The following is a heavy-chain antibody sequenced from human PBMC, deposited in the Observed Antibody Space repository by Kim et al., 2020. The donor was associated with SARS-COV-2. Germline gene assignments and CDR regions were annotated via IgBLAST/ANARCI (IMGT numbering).Heavy chain of an antibody. Sequence: GGSLRLSCAASGFTFDDYAMHWVRQAPGKGLEWVSGISWNSGSIGYADSVKGRFTISRDNAKNSLYLQMNSLRAEDTALYYCAKDKSGGSSPWFDPWGQGTLVTVSS. D-gene: IGHD2-15*01. CDR3: AKDKSGGSSPWFDP. V-gene: IGHV3-9*01. CDR1: GFTFDDYA. CDR2: ISWNSGSI. J-gene: IGHJ5*02.